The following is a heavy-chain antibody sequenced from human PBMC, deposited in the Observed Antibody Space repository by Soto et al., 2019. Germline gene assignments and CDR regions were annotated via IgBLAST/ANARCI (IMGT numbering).Heavy chain of an antibody. CDR3: SRVGATVFYY. V-gene: IGHV1-18*04. Sequence: QVQLVQSGAELKKPGASVKVSCKASGYSFTSYGITWVRQAPGQGLEWMGWISAYNGNTNSAQKLQGRVTMTTDTSTSTAYMGLRSLRSEDTAVYLCSRVGATVFYYWGQGTLVTVSS. CDR2: ISAYNGNT. J-gene: IGHJ4*02. CDR1: GYSFTSYG. D-gene: IGHD1-26*01.